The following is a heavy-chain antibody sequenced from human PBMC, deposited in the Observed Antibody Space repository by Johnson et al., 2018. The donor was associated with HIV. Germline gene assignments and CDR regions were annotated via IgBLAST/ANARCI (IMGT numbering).Heavy chain of an antibody. V-gene: IGHV3-72*01. CDR1: GFAFSDYY. Sequence: VQLVESGGGLVQPGGSLRLSCAVGGFAFSDYYMDWVRQAPGKGLEWVGRSRDKADSYTTEFAASVKGRFTLSRDDSKNSLYLQMNSLRTEDTAVYYCAIVGATQDAFDIWGQGTMVTVSS. CDR3: AIVGATQDAFDI. D-gene: IGHD1-26*01. J-gene: IGHJ3*02. CDR2: SRDKADSYTT.